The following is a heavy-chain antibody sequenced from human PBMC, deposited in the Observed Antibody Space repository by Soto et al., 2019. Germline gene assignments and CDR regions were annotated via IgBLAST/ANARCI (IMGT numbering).Heavy chain of an antibody. CDR3: ARIVVVISGAFDI. CDR1: GFTFSSYA. J-gene: IGHJ3*02. Sequence: PGGSLRLSCAASGFTFSSYAMHWVRQAPGKRLEWVAVISYDGSNKYYADSVKGRFTISRDNSKNTLYLQMNSLRAEDTAVYYCARIVVVISGAFDIWGQGTMVTVSS. D-gene: IGHD3-22*01. CDR2: ISYDGSNK. V-gene: IGHV3-30-3*01.